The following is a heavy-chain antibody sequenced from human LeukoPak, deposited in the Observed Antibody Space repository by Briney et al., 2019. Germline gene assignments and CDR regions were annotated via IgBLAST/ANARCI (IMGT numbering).Heavy chain of an antibody. Sequence: SETLSLTCTVSGGSISSGGYYYSWIRQHPGKGLEWIGYIYYSGSTYYNPSLKSRITISIDTSKNQFSLKLSSVTAADTAVYYCARDPTHGAVDIWGQGTMVTVSS. J-gene: IGHJ3*02. CDR3: ARDPTHGAVDI. D-gene: IGHD4-11*01. CDR1: GGSISSGGYY. CDR2: IYYSGST. V-gene: IGHV4-31*03.